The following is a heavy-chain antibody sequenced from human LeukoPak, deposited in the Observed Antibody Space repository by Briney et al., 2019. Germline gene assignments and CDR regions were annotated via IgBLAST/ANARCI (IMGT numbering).Heavy chain of an antibody. J-gene: IGHJ4*02. V-gene: IGHV3-23*01. Sequence: PGGSLRLSCAASGFTFSNYVMSWVRQAPGKGLEWVSDISGSGGSTHYADSVKGRFTISRENSQNTLYLQMNSLRAEDTAVYYCAKDGYGVLDYWGQGTLDTVSS. CDR2: ISGSGGST. D-gene: IGHD4-17*01. CDR1: GFTFSNYV. CDR3: AKDGYGVLDY.